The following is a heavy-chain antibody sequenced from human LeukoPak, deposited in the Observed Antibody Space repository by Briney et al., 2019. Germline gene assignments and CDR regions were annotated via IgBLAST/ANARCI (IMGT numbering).Heavy chain of an antibody. Sequence: GASLRLSCAASGVSGVTFSNYALNWVRQAPGKGLEWVSDISGSGHTTNYADSVKGRFSISRDNSKTTLCLQMSSLRVEDTAVYYCVEGIFDYWGQGTLVTVSS. J-gene: IGHJ4*02. CDR1: GVSGVTFSNYA. CDR3: VEGIFDY. CDR2: ISGSGHTT. V-gene: IGHV3-23*01. D-gene: IGHD3-10*01.